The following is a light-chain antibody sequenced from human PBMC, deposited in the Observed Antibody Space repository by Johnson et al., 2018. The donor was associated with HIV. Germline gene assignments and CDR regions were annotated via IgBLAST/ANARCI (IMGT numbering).Light chain of an antibody. CDR2: ENN. Sequence: QSVLTQPPSVSAAPGQKVTISCSGSSSNIGSNYVSWYQQFPGAAPKLLIYENNKRPSGIPDRFSGSKSGPSATLGITGLQTGDEAEYYCGTWDSRLSAAYVFGTGTKVTVL. V-gene: IGLV1-51*02. J-gene: IGLJ1*01. CDR1: SSNIGSNY. CDR3: GTWDSRLSAAYV.